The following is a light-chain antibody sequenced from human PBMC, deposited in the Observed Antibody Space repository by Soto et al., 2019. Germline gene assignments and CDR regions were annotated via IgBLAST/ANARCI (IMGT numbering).Light chain of an antibody. CDR1: QSVSAY. CDR3: QQRSNWPYT. J-gene: IGKJ3*01. V-gene: IGKV3-11*01. Sequence: DIVLTHSPATLSLSPGERATLSCRASQSVSAYFAWYQQNPGQAPRLLIHGASNRATGIPTRFSGSGLGTDFTLTISSLEPADCAVYYCQQRSNWPYTFDPRTTVDVK. CDR2: GAS.